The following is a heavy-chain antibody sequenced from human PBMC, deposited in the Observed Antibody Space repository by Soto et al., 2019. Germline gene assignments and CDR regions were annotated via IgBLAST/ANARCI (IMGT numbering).Heavy chain of an antibody. J-gene: IGHJ3*02. CDR3: ARKAESFGFDI. Sequence: QVQLVQSGAEVKKPGSSVKVSCKASGGTFSNYAINWVRQAPGQGLEWMGGFIPIFDASTYAQNFRGRVTIIANKSTTTAYMGRTALRFENPAMFYCARKAESFGFDIGGKGTLFTFSS. V-gene: IGHV1-69*06. D-gene: IGHD3-16*01. CDR2: FIPIFDAS. CDR1: GGTFSNYA.